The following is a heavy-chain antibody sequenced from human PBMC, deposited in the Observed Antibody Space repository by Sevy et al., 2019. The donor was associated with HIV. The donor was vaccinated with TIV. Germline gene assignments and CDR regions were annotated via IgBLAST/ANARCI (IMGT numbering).Heavy chain of an antibody. J-gene: IGHJ5*02. V-gene: IGHV1-69*13. CDR1: GGTFSSYA. CDR2: IIPIFGTA. D-gene: IGHD3-3*02. Sequence: ASVKVSCKASGGTFSSYAISWVRQAPGQGLEWMGGIIPIFGTANYAQKFQGRVTITADESTSPAYRELSSLRSEDTAVYYCARDGAAFWFDPWGQGTLVTVSS. CDR3: ARDGAAFWFDP.